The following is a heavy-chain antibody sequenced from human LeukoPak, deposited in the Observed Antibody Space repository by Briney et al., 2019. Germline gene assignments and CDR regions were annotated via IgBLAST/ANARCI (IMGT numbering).Heavy chain of an antibody. V-gene: IGHV4-34*01. CDR1: GGSFSYYY. D-gene: IGHD4-17*01. CDR3: ANPARDFADSGAITW. J-gene: IGHJ4*02. CDR2: INHSGIT. Sequence: PSETLSLTCAVYGGSFSYYYWSWIRQPPGKGLEWIGEINHSGITNYNPSLESRVTISADTSKNQFSLKLTSVTAADTAVYYCANPARDFADSGAITWWGQGTLVTVSS.